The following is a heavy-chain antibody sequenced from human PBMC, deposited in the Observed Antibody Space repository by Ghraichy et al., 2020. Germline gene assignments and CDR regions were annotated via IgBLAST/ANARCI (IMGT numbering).Heavy chain of an antibody. V-gene: IGHV1-58*01. Sequence: SVKVSCKASGFTFTSSAVQWVRQARGQRLEWIGWIVVGSGNTNYAQKFQERVTITRVMSTSTAYMELSSLRSEDTAVYYCAADIGSGSYIKPFDYWGQGTLVTVSS. CDR3: AADIGSGSYIKPFDY. CDR2: IVVGSGNT. CDR1: GFTFTSSA. J-gene: IGHJ4*02. D-gene: IGHD1-26*01.